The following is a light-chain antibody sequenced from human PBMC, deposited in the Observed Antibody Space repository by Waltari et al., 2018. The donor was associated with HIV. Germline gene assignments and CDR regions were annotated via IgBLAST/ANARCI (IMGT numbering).Light chain of an antibody. CDR1: SSDIGAYNF. CDR2: EVS. J-gene: IGLJ2*01. V-gene: IGLV2-14*01. Sequence: QSALTQPASVSGSPGKFITISCIGSSSDIGAYNFVSWYQQRPGKAPKLMIYEVSDRPSGSSNRFSGSKSGITASLTISGLQADDEADYYCASYTRSGILLFGGGTRLTVL. CDR3: ASYTRSGILL.